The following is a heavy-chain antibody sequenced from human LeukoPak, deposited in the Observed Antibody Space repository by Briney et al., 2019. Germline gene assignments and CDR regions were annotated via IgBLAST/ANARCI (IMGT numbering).Heavy chain of an antibody. CDR1: GGSFSGYY. CDR2: ISYDGSNK. Sequence: LSLTCAVYGGSFSGYYWSWIRQPPGKGLEWVAVISYDGSNKYYADSVKGRFTISRDNSKNTLYLQMNSLRAEDTAVYYCAKDSATSSSSWYLPHFDYWGQGTLVTVSS. D-gene: IGHD6-13*01. V-gene: IGHV3-30*18. CDR3: AKDSATSSSSWYLPHFDY. J-gene: IGHJ4*02.